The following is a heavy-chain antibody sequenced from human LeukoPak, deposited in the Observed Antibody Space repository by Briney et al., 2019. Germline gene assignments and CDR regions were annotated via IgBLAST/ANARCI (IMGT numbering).Heavy chain of an antibody. CDR1: GGSISSGYYY. CDR2: IYTSGGT. V-gene: IGHV4-61*02. D-gene: IGHD3/OR15-3a*01. CDR3: ARRTNGFDI. J-gene: IGHJ3*02. Sequence: SETLSLTRTVSGGSISSGYYYWNWIRQPAGKGLEGIGRIYTSGGTNYNPSLKSRVTISLDTSKNQCSLKLTSVTAADTAVYYCARRTNGFDIWGQGTMVTVSS.